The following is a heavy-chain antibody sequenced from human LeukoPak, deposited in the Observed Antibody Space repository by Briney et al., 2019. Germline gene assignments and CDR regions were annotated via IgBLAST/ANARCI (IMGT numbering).Heavy chain of an antibody. Sequence: GGSLRLSCAASGFTFSSYAMSWVRQAPGKGLEWVSAISGSGGSTYYADSVKGRFTISRDNSKSTLYLQMNSLRAEDTAVYYCANNYDFWSGPAPDYWGQGTLVTVSS. CDR3: ANNYDFWSGPAPDY. J-gene: IGHJ4*02. CDR1: GFTFSSYA. D-gene: IGHD3-3*01. V-gene: IGHV3-23*01. CDR2: ISGSGGST.